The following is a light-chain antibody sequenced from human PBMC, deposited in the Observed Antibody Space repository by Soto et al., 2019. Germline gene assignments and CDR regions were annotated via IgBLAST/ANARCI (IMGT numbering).Light chain of an antibody. CDR2: DAS. J-gene: IGKJ4*01. CDR3: QQYNSYILT. CDR1: QSISSW. V-gene: IGKV1-5*01. Sequence: DIQMTQSPSTLSASVGDRVTITCRASQSISSWLAWYQQKPGKAPKLLIYDASSLESGVPSRFSGSGSATEFTLTISSLQPDDFATYYCQQYNSYILTFGGGTKVDIK.